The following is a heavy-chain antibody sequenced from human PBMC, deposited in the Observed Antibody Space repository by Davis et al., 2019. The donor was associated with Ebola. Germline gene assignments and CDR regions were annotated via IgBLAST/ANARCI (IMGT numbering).Heavy chain of an antibody. J-gene: IGHJ3*02. V-gene: IGHV4-59*01. Sequence: SETLSLTCNVSGASIRTYYWSWVRQPPGKGLEWIGYIYNSGSTNYNPSLRDRVTISADPSKNQFSLRLTAVTAADTAVYYCARASSPRNLDIWGQGTLVTVSS. CDR2: IYNSGST. D-gene: IGHD1-14*01. CDR3: ARASSPRNLDI. CDR1: GASIRTYY.